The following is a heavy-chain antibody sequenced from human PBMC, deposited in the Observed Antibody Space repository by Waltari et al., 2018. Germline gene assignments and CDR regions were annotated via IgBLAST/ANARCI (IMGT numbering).Heavy chain of an antibody. CDR1: GFTFSRYW. Sequence: EEQLVESGGGLAQPGESLRLSCAASGFTFSRYWMDWVRQAPGKGLVWGSRISSDGSSTTYADSVKGRFTISRDNAKNTLYVQMNRLRAEDTAVYYCARVATKTYSSPVPGRPYYYGMDVWGQGTTVTVS. V-gene: IGHV3-74*01. J-gene: IGHJ6*02. CDR2: ISSDGSST. D-gene: IGHD3-22*01. CDR3: ARVATKTYSSPVPGRPYYYGMDV.